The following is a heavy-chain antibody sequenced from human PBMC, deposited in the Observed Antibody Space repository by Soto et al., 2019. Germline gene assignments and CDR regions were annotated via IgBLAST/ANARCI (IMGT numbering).Heavy chain of an antibody. J-gene: IGHJ4*02. CDR3: ARELMTTGTLFDY. V-gene: IGHV3-72*01. D-gene: IGHD4-17*01. CDR2: TRNKANSYTT. Sequence: VGSLRLSCAASGFTFSDRYMDWVRQAPGKGLEWVGRTRNKANSYTTEYAASVKGRFTVSRDDSKSSLYLQMNSVKTEDTAVYYCARELMTTGTLFDYWGQGT. CDR1: GFTFSDRY.